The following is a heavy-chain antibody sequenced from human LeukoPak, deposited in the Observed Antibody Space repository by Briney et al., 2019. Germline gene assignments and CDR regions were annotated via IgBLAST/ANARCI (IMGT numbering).Heavy chain of an antibody. CDR2: IWYDGSNK. J-gene: IGHJ6*02. Sequence: GGSLRLSCAASGFTFSSYGMHWVRQAPGKGLEWVAVIWYDGSNKYYADSVKGRFTISRDNSKNTLYLQMNSLRAEDTAVYYCARDLTYYDFWSGYPPPQGYYYYYGMDVWGQGTTVTVSS. CDR3: ARDLTYYDFWSGYPPPQGYYYYYGMDV. V-gene: IGHV3-33*01. CDR1: GFTFSSYG. D-gene: IGHD3-3*01.